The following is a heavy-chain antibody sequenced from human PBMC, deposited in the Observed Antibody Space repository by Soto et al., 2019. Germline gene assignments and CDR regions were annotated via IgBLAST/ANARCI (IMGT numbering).Heavy chain of an antibody. Sequence: WVSRRLSCAASGFTFSNYGMRLVRQAPGKGLEWVAVISYDGSNKYYADSVKGRFTISRDNSKTTLSLPMTSLTAEDMAVYYCAKSSGSYGMDVWGHGTTVTVSS. J-gene: IGHJ6*02. CDR3: AKSSGSYGMDV. CDR2: ISYDGSNK. D-gene: IGHD1-26*01. V-gene: IGHV3-30*18. CDR1: GFTFSNYG.